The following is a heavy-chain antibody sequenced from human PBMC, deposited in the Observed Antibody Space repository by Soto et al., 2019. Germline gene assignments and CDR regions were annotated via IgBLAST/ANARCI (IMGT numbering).Heavy chain of an antibody. V-gene: IGHV3-64D*06. CDR2: ISPNGDST. J-gene: IGHJ4*02. D-gene: IGHD3-22*01. CDR3: VKGEYYYDSGAYYPFDY. Sequence: RGSFRDPYSASGFTFSPDAILWFPQAPGKGLEYVSTISPNGDSTYYADSVKGRFAISRDNSKNTLYLQMSSLRAEDTAVYYCVKGEYYYDSGAYYPFDYWGQGT. CDR1: GFTFSPDA.